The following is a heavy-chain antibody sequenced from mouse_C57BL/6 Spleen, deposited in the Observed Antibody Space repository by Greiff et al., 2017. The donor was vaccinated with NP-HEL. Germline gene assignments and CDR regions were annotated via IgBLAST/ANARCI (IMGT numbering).Heavy chain of an antibody. D-gene: IGHD1-1*01. J-gene: IGHJ4*01. Sequence: EVQRVESGGGLVKPGGSLKLSCAASGFTFSDYGMHWVRQAPEKGLEWVAYISSGSSTIYYADTVKGRFTISRDNAKNTLFLQMTSLRSEDTAMYYCAGYYGGAMDYWGQGTSVTVAS. CDR3: AGYYGGAMDY. CDR2: ISSGSSTI. CDR1: GFTFSDYG. V-gene: IGHV5-17*01.